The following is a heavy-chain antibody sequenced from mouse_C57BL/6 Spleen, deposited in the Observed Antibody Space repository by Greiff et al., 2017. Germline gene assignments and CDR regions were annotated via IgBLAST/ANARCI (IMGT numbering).Heavy chain of an antibody. V-gene: IGHV1-59*01. CDR3: ARGYDYDYYAMDY. D-gene: IGHD2-4*01. J-gene: IGHJ4*01. CDR2: IDPSDSYT. Sequence: QVQLQQPGAELVRPGTSVKLSCKASGYTFTSYWMHWVKQRPGQGLEWIGVIDPSDSYTNYNQKFKGKATLTVDTSSRTAYMQLSSLTSEDSAVYYCARGYDYDYYAMDYWGQGTSVTVSS. CDR1: GYTFTSYW.